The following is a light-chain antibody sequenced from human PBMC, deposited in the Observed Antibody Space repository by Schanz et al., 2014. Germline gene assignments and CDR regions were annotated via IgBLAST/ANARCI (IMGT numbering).Light chain of an antibody. Sequence: EIVLTQSPGTLSLSPGERATLSCRASQTLTSIYLAWYQQKPGQAPRLLIYAASKRAAGIPDRFSGGGSGTDFTLTISGLEPEEFAVYYCQQYGNSPPFTFGQGTRLEIK. V-gene: IGKV3-20*01. CDR3: QQYGNSPPFT. CDR2: AAS. CDR1: QTLTSIY. J-gene: IGKJ2*01.